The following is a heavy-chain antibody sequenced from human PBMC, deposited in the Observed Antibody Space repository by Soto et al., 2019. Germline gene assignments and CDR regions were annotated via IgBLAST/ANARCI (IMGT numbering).Heavy chain of an antibody. V-gene: IGHV4-34*01. CDR1: GGSFSGYY. CDR2: INPSGST. CDR3: ARGLAGYSSSWYHP. J-gene: IGHJ5*02. Sequence: SETLSLTCAVYGGSFSGYYWSWIRQTPGKGLEWIGEINPSGSTNYNPSLKSRVTISVDTSKNQFSLNLRSLTAADTAVYYCARGLAGYSSSWYHPWGQGTLVTVSS. D-gene: IGHD6-13*01.